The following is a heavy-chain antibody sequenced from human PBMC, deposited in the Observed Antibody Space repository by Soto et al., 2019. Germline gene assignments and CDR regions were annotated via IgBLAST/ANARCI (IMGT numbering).Heavy chain of an antibody. CDR3: ARDFGCLPAD. CDR2: ISSSGNAS. D-gene: IGHD2-2*01. CDR1: GFTFSDYY. J-gene: IGHJ4*02. V-gene: IGHV3-11*01. Sequence: QVQLVESGGGLVKPGGSLGLSCAASGFTFSDYYMSWIRQAPGKGLEWVSYISSSGNASSSADAMKGRFTISRDNAKNSLYLQINSLRAEDSAVYYCARDFGCLPADWVQRTLVTVSS.